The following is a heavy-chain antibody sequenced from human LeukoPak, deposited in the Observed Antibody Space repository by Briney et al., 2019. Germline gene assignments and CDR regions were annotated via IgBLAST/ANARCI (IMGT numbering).Heavy chain of an antibody. D-gene: IGHD3-22*01. CDR2: ISAYNGNT. CDR3: ARVGDSSGYSTDAFDI. V-gene: IGHV1-18*01. J-gene: IGHJ3*02. Sequence: ASVKVSCKASGYTFTSYGISWVRQAPGQGLEWMGWISAYNGNTNSAQKLQGRVTMTTDTSTSTAYMELRSLRSDDTAVYYCARVGDSSGYSTDAFDIWGQGTMVTVSS. CDR1: GYTFTSYG.